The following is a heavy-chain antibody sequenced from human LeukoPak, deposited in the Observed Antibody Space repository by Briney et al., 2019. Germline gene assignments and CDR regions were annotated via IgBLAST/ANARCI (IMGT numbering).Heavy chain of an antibody. CDR3: VRDLAYAFDI. V-gene: IGHV3-48*01. Sequence: PGGSLRLSCSASGFTFSTFSLNWVRQAPGKGLEWLSYIRRSSSIADSVKGRFTISRDNAKNSLYLQMNSLRAEDTAVYYCVRDLAYAFDIWGQGTMVTVSS. J-gene: IGHJ3*02. CDR1: GFTFSTFS. CDR2: IRRSSSI.